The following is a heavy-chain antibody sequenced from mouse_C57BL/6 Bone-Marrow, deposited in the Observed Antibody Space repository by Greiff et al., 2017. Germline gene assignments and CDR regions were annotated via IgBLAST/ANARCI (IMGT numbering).Heavy chain of an antibody. J-gene: IGHJ2*01. V-gene: IGHV1-55*01. CDR3: ARDHFDY. Sequence: QVHVKQPGAELVKPGASVKMSCKASGYTFTSYWITWVKQRPGQGLEWIGDIYPGSGSTNYNEKFKSKATLTVDTSSSTAYMPLSSLTSEDSAVXYCARDHFDYWGQGTTLTVSS. CDR2: IYPGSGST. CDR1: GYTFTSYW.